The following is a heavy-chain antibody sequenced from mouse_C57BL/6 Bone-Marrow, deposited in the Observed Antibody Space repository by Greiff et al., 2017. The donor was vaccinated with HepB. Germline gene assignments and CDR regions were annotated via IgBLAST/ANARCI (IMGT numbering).Heavy chain of an antibody. V-gene: IGHV1-75*01. Sequence: QVQLQQSGPELVKPGASVKISCKASGYTFTDYYINWVKQRPGQGLEWIGWIFPGSGSTYYNEKFKGKATLTVDKSSRTAYMLLSRLTSEDSAVYFCARRAYYYGSSYEYFDVWGTGTTVTVSA. CDR2: IFPGSGST. CDR3: ARRAYYYGSSYEYFDV. J-gene: IGHJ1*03. D-gene: IGHD1-1*01. CDR1: GYTFTDYY.